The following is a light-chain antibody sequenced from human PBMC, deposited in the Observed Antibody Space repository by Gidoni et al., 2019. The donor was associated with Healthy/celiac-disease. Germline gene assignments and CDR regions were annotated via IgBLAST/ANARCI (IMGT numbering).Light chain of an antibody. CDR1: QDISND. V-gene: IGKV1-33*01. CDR2: DAS. Sequence: DVQMTQSPSSLSASVGDRDTITCQASQDISNDLNWYQQKPGKAPQLLIYDASNLETGVPSRFSGSGSVTDFTFTTSSLQPEDISTYYCQQYDNLPLAFGQGTKLEIK. CDR3: QQYDNLPLA. J-gene: IGKJ2*01.